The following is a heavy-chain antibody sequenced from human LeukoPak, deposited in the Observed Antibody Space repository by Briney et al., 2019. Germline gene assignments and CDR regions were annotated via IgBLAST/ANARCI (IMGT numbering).Heavy chain of an antibody. CDR2: IIPIFGTA. CDR1: GGTFSSFA. CDR3: ARDGVRYSSGWYC. D-gene: IGHD6-19*01. V-gene: IGHV1-69*01. Sequence: SVKVSCKASGGTFSSFAISWVRQAPGQGLEWMGGIIPIFGTANYAQKFQGRVTITADESTSTAYMELSSLRSEDTAVYYCARDGVRYSSGWYCWGQGTLVTVSS. J-gene: IGHJ4*02.